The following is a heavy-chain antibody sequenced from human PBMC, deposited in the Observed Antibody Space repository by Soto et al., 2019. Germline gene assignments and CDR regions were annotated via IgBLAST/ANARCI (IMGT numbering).Heavy chain of an antibody. V-gene: IGHV4-30-2*01. CDR1: GASITFGGYS. CDR3: ARGGGSDSFDY. D-gene: IGHD1-26*01. CDR2: INHLETT. J-gene: IGHJ4*02. Sequence: SETLSLTCTVSGASITFGGYSWSWIRQTPGKGLEWIGYINHLETTFYNPSFESRLTLSIDRAKNQFSLKLHSMSAADRAVYFCARGGGSDSFDYWGQGILVTVS.